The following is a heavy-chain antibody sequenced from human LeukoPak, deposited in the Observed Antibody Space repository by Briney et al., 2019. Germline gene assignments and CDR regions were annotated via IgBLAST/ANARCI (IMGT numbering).Heavy chain of an antibody. D-gene: IGHD2-2*01. Sequence: GGSLRLSCEASGFSFPYGMSWARQAPGKGLEWVSGITNSGENTYYADSVKGRFTISRDNSKNTLFLEMNSLRVEDTAVYYCAKDMGPAVPAAEFDYWGQGTLVTVSS. J-gene: IGHJ4*02. CDR2: ITNSGENT. CDR3: AKDMGPAVPAAEFDY. V-gene: IGHV3-23*01. CDR1: GFSFPYG.